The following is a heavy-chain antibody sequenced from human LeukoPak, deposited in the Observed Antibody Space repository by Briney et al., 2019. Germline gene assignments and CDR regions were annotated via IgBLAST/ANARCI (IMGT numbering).Heavy chain of an antibody. D-gene: IGHD3-10*01. CDR3: ARDNFYGSGSYSYYGLDV. Sequence: GGSLRLSCAASGFTFSSYGMHWVRQAPGKGLEWVAFIRYDGSNKYYADSVKGRFTISRDNSKNTLYLQMNSLRAEDTAVYYCARDNFYGSGSYSYYGLDVWGQGTTVTVSS. CDR2: IRYDGSNK. CDR1: GFTFSSYG. V-gene: IGHV3-30*02. J-gene: IGHJ6*02.